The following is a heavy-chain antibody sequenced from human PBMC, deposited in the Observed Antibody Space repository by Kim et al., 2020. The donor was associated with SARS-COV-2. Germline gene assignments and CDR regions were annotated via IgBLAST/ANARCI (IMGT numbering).Heavy chain of an antibody. CDR2: ISSSSSTI. V-gene: IGHV3-48*02. CDR1: GFTFSSYS. CDR3: AREEDFWSGRPPYYFDY. Sequence: GGSLRLSCAASGFTFSSYSMNWVRQAPGKGLEWVSYISSSSSTIYYADSVKGRFTISRDNAKNSLYLQMNSLRDEDTAVYYCAREEDFWSGRPPYYFDYWGQGTLVTVSS. D-gene: IGHD3-3*01. J-gene: IGHJ4*02.